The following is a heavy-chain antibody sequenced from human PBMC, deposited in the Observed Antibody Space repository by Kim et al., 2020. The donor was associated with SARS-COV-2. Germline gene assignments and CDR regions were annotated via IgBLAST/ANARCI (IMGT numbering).Heavy chain of an antibody. CDR3: ARLPYYGAMVRGDVNWFDP. CDR1: GYTFTSYG. J-gene: IGHJ5*02. D-gene: IGHD3-10*01. V-gene: IGHV1-18*04. Sequence: ASVKVSCKASGYTFTSYGISWVRQAPGQGLEWMGWISAYNGNTNYAQKLQGRVTMTTDTSTNTAYMELRSLRSDDTAVYYCARLPYYGAMVRGDVNWFDPWGQGTPVTVSS. CDR2: ISAYNGNT.